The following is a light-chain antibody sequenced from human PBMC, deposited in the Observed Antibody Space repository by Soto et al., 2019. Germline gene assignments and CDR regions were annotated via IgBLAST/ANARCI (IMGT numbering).Light chain of an antibody. CDR1: QTVGSN. Sequence: EIVMTQSPATLSVSPGERITISCRASQTVGSNLAWYQQTPGQAPRLLLYTTSSRGAGVPARFSGSGSGTEFTLTIDSLQSEDFVLYYCQQYNTWPRTFGQGTRVEIK. J-gene: IGKJ1*01. CDR3: QQYNTWPRT. V-gene: IGKV3-15*01. CDR2: TTS.